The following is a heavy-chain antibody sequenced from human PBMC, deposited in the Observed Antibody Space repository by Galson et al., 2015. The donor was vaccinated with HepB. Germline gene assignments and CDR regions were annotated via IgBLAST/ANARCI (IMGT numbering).Heavy chain of an antibody. CDR2: IYYSGST. CDR3: SKTRHKNGYFDAFDI. Sequence: ETLSLTCSVSGGSISSSDYYWGWIRQPPGKGLECIGNIYYSGSTYYNPSLKSRVTISVDTSKNQFPLKLSSVTAADTAVYYCSKTRHKNGYFDAFDIWGQGTMVTVSS. CDR1: GGSISSSDYY. J-gene: IGHJ3*02. V-gene: IGHV4-39*01. D-gene: IGHD2-2*03.